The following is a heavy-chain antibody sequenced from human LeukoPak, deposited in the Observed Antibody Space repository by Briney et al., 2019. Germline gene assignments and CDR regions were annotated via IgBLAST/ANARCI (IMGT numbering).Heavy chain of an antibody. CDR1: GFTVSSNY. Sequence: GGSLRLSCAASGFTVSSNYMSWVRQAPGKGLEWVSVIYSGGSTYYADSVKGRFTISRDNSKNTLYLQMNSLRAEDTAVYYCARGLDILTGYYHAFDTWGQGTMVTVSS. CDR3: ARGLDILTGYYHAFDT. D-gene: IGHD3-9*01. V-gene: IGHV3-53*01. CDR2: IYSGGST. J-gene: IGHJ3*02.